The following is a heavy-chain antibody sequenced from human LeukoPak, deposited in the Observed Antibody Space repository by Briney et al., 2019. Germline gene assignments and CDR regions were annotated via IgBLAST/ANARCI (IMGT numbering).Heavy chain of an antibody. CDR3: ANLAPYCSGGSCPY. V-gene: IGHV3-9*01. D-gene: IGHD2-15*01. CDR2: SSWDSCSI. CDR1: GFTFSSYA. Sequence: GGSLRLSCAASGFTFSSYAMHWVRQAPGKGLEWGPGSSWDSCSIVYADSVKGRFTICRDNAKNSLYLQMNSLRADDTALYYCANLAPYCSGGSCPYWGQGTLVTVSS. J-gene: IGHJ4*02.